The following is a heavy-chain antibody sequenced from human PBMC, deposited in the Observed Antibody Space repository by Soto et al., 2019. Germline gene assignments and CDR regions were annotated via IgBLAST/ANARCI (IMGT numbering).Heavy chain of an antibody. CDR3: ERPQDRVRVGGNYYYERDV. D-gene: IGHD2-2*01. J-gene: IGHJ6*02. CDR2: IIPIFRTP. Sequence: QVQLVQSGAEVKKPGSSVKVSCKVSGGTFSSSAISWVRQAPGQGLEWMGGIIPIFRTPDYSQNFQGRVTITADESTTTAYMELRSLRSEDAAVYYCERPQDRVRVGGNYYYERDVWGQGTTVTVSS. CDR1: GGTFSSSA. V-gene: IGHV1-69*12.